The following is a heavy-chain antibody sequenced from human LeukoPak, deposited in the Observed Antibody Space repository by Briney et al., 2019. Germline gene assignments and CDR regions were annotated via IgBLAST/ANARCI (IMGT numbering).Heavy chain of an antibody. CDR2: IIPIFGTA. Sequence: SVKVSCKASGGTFSTYAISWVRQAPGQGLEWTGGIIPIFGTANYAQKFQGRVTITADESTSTAYMELSSLRSEDTAVYYCARTGSYGSGSYSHYWGQGTLVTVSS. CDR1: GGTFSTYA. J-gene: IGHJ4*02. D-gene: IGHD3-10*01. CDR3: ARTGSYGSGSYSHY. V-gene: IGHV1-69*13.